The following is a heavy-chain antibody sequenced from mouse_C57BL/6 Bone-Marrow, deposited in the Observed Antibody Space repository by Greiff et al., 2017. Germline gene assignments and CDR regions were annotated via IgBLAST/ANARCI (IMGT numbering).Heavy chain of an antibody. V-gene: IGHV1-54*01. J-gene: IGHJ1*03. Sequence: VQLQQSGAELVRPGTSVTVSCKASGYAFTNYLIEWVKQRPGQGLEWIGVINPGSGGTNYNEKFKGKATLTADKSSSTAYMQLSSLTSEDSAVYFCARSGIYYGNPYWYFDVWGTGTTVTVSS. CDR2: INPGSGGT. D-gene: IGHD2-1*01. CDR3: ARSGIYYGNPYWYFDV. CDR1: GYAFTNYL.